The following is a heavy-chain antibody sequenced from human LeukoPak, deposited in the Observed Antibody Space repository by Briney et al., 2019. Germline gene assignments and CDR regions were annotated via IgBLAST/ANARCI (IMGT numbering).Heavy chain of an antibody. V-gene: IGHV4-59*01. CDR1: GGSISSYY. Sequence: SETLSLTCTVSGGSISSYYWNWIRQPPGKGLEWIGYIYYSGSTNYNPSLKSRVTISVDTSKNQFSLKLSSVTAADTAVYYCARVYRDTSGYYPYYFDYWGQGTLVTVSS. CDR3: ARVYRDTSGYYPYYFDY. J-gene: IGHJ4*02. CDR2: IYYSGST. D-gene: IGHD3-22*01.